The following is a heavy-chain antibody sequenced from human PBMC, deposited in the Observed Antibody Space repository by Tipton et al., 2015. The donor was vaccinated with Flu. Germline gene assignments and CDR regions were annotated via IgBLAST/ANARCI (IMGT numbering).Heavy chain of an antibody. CDR3: ARDAARSVVVPAAINWFDP. V-gene: IGHV3-33*01. D-gene: IGHD2-2*01. J-gene: IGHJ5*02. Sequence: SGFTFSSYGMHWVRQAPGKGLEWVAVIWYDGSNKYYADSVKGRFTISRDNSKNTLYLQMNSLRAEDTAVYYCARDAARSVVVPAAINWFDPWGQGTLVTVSS. CDR2: IWYDGSNK. CDR1: GFTFSSYG.